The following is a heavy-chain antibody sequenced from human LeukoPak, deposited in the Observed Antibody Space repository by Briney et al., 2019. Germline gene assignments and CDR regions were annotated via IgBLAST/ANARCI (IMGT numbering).Heavy chain of an antibody. V-gene: IGHV3-21*04. CDR3: ARIGHDLYQTFDS. Sequence: GGSLRLSCAASGFTFSSYSFNWVRQAPGKGLEWVSSISTRSIFIYYADSVKGRFTISRDDAKKSVDLQMNSLRVEDTALYYCARIGHDLYQTFDSWGHGTLITVSS. CDR2: ISTRSIFI. CDR1: GFTFSSYS. J-gene: IGHJ5*01. D-gene: IGHD2-2*01.